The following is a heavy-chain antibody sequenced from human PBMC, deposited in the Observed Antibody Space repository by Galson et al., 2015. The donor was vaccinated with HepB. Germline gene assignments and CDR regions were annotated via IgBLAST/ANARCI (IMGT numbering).Heavy chain of an antibody. J-gene: IGHJ2*01. CDR1: GFTFSSYS. D-gene: IGHD6-13*01. CDR3: ARDLTGYSSTWRRYWFFDL. V-gene: IGHV3-48*04. Sequence: SLRLSCAASGFTFSSYSMNWVRQAPGKGMEWVSFISSSSTTIYYADSVKGRFTISRDDAQNSLYLQMNSLRAEDTAVYYCARDLTGYSSTWRRYWFFDLCGRGTLVTVSS. CDR2: ISSSSTTI.